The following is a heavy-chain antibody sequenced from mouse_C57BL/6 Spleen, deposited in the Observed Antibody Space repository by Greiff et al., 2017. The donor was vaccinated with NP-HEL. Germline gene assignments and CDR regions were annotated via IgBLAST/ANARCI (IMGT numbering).Heavy chain of an antibody. D-gene: IGHD1-1*01. J-gene: IGHJ3*01. CDR2: IDPNSGGT. CDR3: ARGDYGSSPPGFAY. Sequence: VQLQQSGAELVKPGASVKLSCKASGYTFTSYWMHWVKQRPGRGLEWIGRIDPNSGGTKYNEKFKSKATLTVDKPSSTAYMQLSSLTSEDSAVYDGARGDYGSSPPGFAYWGQGTLVTVSA. CDR1: GYTFTSYW. V-gene: IGHV1-72*01.